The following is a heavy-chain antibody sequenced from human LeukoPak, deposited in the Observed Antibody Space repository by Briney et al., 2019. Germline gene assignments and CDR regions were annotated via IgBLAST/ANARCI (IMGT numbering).Heavy chain of an antibody. CDR1: GYTFTSYY. D-gene: IGHD2-15*01. J-gene: IGHJ6*02. CDR2: INPSGGST. Sequence: ASVKVSCKASGYTFTSYYMHWVRQAPGQGLEWMGTINPSGGSTSYAQKFQGRVTMTRDTSTSTVYMELSSLRSEDTAVYYCARDPPRIVVVVAATNYYGMDVWGQGTTVTVSS. V-gene: IGHV1-46*01. CDR3: ARDPPRIVVVVAATNYYGMDV.